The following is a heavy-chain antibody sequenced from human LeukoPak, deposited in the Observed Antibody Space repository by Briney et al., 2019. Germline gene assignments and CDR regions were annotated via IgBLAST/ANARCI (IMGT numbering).Heavy chain of an antibody. CDR3: ARASMSIAGPFDY. Sequence: PSETLSLTCTVSGGSISSYYWSWIRQPPGKGLEWIGYIYYRGSTSYNPSLNSRVTISVDTSKNQFSLRLSSVTTADTAVYYCARASMSIAGPFDYWGQGTLVTVSS. CDR2: IYYRGST. J-gene: IGHJ4*02. V-gene: IGHV4-59*01. D-gene: IGHD6-13*01. CDR1: GGSISSYY.